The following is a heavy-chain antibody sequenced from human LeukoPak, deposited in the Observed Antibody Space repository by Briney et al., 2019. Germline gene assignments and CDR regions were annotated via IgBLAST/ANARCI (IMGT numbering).Heavy chain of an antibody. V-gene: IGHV3-7*01. J-gene: IGHJ4*02. D-gene: IGHD1-1*01. Sequence: SGGSLRLSCAASGFTFSSYWMSWVRQAPGKGLEWVANIKQDGSEKYYVDSVKGRFTIARDNAKNSLYLQRNSLTAEDTAVYYCARDLWKVFDYWGQGTLVTVSS. CDR1: GFTFSSYW. CDR3: ARDLWKVFDY. CDR2: IKQDGSEK.